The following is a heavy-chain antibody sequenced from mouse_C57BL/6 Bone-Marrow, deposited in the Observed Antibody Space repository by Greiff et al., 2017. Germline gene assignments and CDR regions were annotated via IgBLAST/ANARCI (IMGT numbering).Heavy chain of an antibody. Sequence: VQLKQSGPVLVKPGASVKMSCKASGYTFTDYYMNWVKQSHGKSLEWIGVINPYNGGTSYNQKFKGKATLTVDKSSSTAYMELNSLTSEDSAVYYCARDGNGNPWFAYWGQGTLVTVSA. D-gene: IGHD2-1*01. CDR2: INPYNGGT. J-gene: IGHJ3*01. V-gene: IGHV1-19*01. CDR1: GYTFTDYY. CDR3: ARDGNGNPWFAY.